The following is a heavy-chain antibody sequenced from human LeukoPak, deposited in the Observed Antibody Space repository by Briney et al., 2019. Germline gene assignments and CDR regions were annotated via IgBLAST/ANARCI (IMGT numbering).Heavy chain of an antibody. D-gene: IGHD6-13*01. CDR2: INPNSGGT. J-gene: IGHJ6*03. V-gene: IGHV1-2*02. CDR3: ARGPQVVAAAGTYYNYYMDV. CDR1: GYTFTGYY. Sequence: ASVKVSCKASGYTFTGYYMHWVRQAPGQGLEWMGWINPNSGGTNYAQKFQGRVTMTRDTSISTAYMELSRLRSDDTAVYYCARGPQVVAAAGTYYNYYMDVWGKGTTVTVSS.